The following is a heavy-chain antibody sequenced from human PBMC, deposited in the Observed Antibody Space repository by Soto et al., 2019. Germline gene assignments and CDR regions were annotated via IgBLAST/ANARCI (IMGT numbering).Heavy chain of an antibody. D-gene: IGHD3-22*01. J-gene: IGHJ3*02. V-gene: IGHV3-15*01. CDR1: GFTFSNAW. CDR3: TNGTDYINMIVPDAFDI. CDR2: IKSKTDGGTT. Sequence: GGSLRLSCAASGFTFSNAWMSWVRQAPGKGLEWVGRIKSKTDGGTTDYAAPVKGRFTISRDDSKNTLYLQMNSLKTEDKAVYYCTNGTDYINMIVPDAFDIWGQGTMVTVSS.